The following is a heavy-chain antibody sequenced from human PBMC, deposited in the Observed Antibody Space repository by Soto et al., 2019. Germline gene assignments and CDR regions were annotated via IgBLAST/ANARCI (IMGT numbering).Heavy chain of an antibody. V-gene: IGHV3-30-3*01. Sequence: QVQLVESGGGVVQPGRSLRLSCAASGFTFSSYAMHWVRQAPGKGLEWGAVISYDGSKKYYADSVKGRFTISRDNSKNTLYLQMNSLRAEDTAVYYCARGGTLVVPAAIQEYWGQGTLVTVSS. CDR3: ARGGTLVVPAAIQEY. J-gene: IGHJ4*02. D-gene: IGHD2-2*01. CDR1: GFTFSSYA. CDR2: ISYDGSKK.